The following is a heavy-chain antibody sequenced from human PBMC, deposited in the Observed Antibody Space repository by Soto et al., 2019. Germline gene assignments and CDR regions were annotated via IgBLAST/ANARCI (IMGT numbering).Heavy chain of an antibody. CDR1: GYRCTSYW. Sequence: PVESLQISCKGSGYRCTSYWSGWVRQVPGKGLEWMAMIYPGDSDTRYSPSFQGQVTISADKSISTAYLQWSSLKASDTAMYYCARQDGGLQQDYWGQGTQVTVSS. D-gene: IGHD4-4*01. V-gene: IGHV5-51*01. CDR2: IYPGDSDT. CDR3: ARQDGGLQQDY. J-gene: IGHJ4*02.